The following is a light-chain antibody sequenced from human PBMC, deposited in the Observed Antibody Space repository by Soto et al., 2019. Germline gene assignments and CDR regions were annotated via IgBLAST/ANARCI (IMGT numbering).Light chain of an antibody. Sequence: EIGLTQSSCPLSLSPGERATLSCRASQSVXNNYLAWYEQKPGQAPRLLXDGASNSANGSPDSLSGSGSATDFTRTISRHDPDDCDCYYLHQYGIATWTFGQGTKVDIK. CDR3: HQYGIATWT. V-gene: IGKV3-20*01. J-gene: IGKJ1*01. CDR1: QSVXNNY. CDR2: GAS.